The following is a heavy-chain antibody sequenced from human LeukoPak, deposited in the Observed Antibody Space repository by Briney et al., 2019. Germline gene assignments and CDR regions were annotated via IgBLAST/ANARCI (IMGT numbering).Heavy chain of an antibody. D-gene: IGHD3-22*01. CDR1: GGTFSSYA. CDR2: IIPIFGTA. J-gene: IGHJ4*02. Sequence: SVKVSCKASGGTFSSYAISWVRQAPGQGLEWMGGIIPIFGTANYAQKFQGRVTITADESTSTAYMELSSLRSEDTAVYYCARRTYYYDSSGYYYFDYWGQGTLVTVSS. CDR3: ARRTYYYDSSGYYYFDY. V-gene: IGHV1-69*13.